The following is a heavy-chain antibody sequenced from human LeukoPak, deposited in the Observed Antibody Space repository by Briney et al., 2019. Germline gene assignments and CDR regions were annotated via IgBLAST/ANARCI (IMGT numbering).Heavy chain of an antibody. Sequence: SETLSLTCTLSGASFRSYYWNWIRQPPGKGLEWIGYIFSRGGTSYNPSLKSRATILIDTSKNQFSLSLTSVTAADTAVYYCATLGYCTGGNCYQDDFWGQGTLVTVSS. J-gene: IGHJ4*02. D-gene: IGHD2-15*01. CDR2: IFSRGGT. CDR1: GASFRSYY. V-gene: IGHV4-59*01. CDR3: ATLGYCTGGNCYQDDF.